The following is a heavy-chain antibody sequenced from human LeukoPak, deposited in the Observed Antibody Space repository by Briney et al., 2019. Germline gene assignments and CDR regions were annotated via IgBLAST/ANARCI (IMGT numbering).Heavy chain of an antibody. D-gene: IGHD2-15*01. J-gene: IGHJ4*02. Sequence: GGSLRLSCAASGFTFSIYAMHWVRQAPGTGLEWVAAISYEGSSKYYTDSVKGRFTISRDNSKNTLYLQMDSLRVEDTAVYYCVRVSSYCSGGSCYAGDYFDYWGQGTLVTVSS. CDR2: ISYEGSSK. CDR1: GFTFSIYA. CDR3: VRVSSYCSGGSCYAGDYFDY. V-gene: IGHV3-30-3*01.